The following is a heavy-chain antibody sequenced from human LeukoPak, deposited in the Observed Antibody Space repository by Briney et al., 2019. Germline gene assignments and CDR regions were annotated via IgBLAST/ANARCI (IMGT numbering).Heavy chain of an antibody. V-gene: IGHV3-43*01. J-gene: IGHJ4*02. CDR3: ARDSRFYDSSGYYDY. D-gene: IGHD3-22*01. CDR1: GFTFDDYT. CDR2: ISWDGGST. Sequence: PGGSLRLSCAASGFTFDDYTMHWVRQAPGKGLEWVSLISWDGGSTYYADSVKGRFTISRDNAKNSLYLQMNSLRAEDTALYYCARDSRFYDSSGYYDYWGQGTLVTVSS.